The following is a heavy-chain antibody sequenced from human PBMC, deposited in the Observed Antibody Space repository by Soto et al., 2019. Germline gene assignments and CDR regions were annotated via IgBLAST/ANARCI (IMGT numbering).Heavy chain of an antibody. CDR3: ARGGGYYDILTGYLRLKNFDD. J-gene: IGHJ4*02. V-gene: IGHV4-30-4*01. CDR2: IYYSGST. CDR1: GGSISSGDYY. D-gene: IGHD3-9*01. Sequence: SETLSLTCTVSGGSISSGDYYWSWIRQPPGKGLEWIGYIYYSGSTYYNPSLKSRVTISVDTSKNQFSLKLSSVTAADTAVYYCARGGGYYDILTGYLRLKNFDDWGQGTLVTVSS.